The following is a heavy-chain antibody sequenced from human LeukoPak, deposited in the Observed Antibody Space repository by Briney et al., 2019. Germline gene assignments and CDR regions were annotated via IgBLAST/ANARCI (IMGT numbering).Heavy chain of an antibody. CDR3: AKQVGYFDY. J-gene: IGHJ4*02. Sequence: GASLRLSCAASGFTFSSYAMSWVRQAPGKGLEWVSAISGSGGSTYYADSVKGRFTISKDNSKNTLYLQMSSLRAEDTAVYYCAKQVGYFDYWGQGALVTVSS. V-gene: IGHV3-23*01. CDR1: GFTFSSYA. CDR2: ISGSGGST.